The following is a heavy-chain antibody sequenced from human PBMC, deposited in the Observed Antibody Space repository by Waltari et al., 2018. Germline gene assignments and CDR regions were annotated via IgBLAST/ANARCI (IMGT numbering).Heavy chain of an antibody. CDR3: ANDPSGSYGCDAFDI. D-gene: IGHD1-26*01. CDR2: ISGSGGST. Sequence: EVQPLEHGGGLVQPGGSLSLSCAACGCTFSSYAMSGVRQAPGKGLEWVSAISGSGGSTYYADAVNGRLAISRDTSQSPLYLQTNSLRAEDPAVYYCANDPSGSYGCDAFDIWGQGTMVTVSS. V-gene: IGHV3-23*01. CDR1: GCTFSSYA. J-gene: IGHJ3*02.